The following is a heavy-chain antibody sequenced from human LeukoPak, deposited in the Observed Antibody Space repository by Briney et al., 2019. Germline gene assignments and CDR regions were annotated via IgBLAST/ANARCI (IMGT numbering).Heavy chain of an antibody. CDR3: ASGYSDDW. D-gene: IGHD5-12*01. Sequence: PSETLSLTCTVSGYSISSGYYWGWIRQPPGKGLEWIGSIYHSGSTYYNPSLKSRVTISVDTSKNQFSLKLSSVTAADTAVYYCASGYSDDWWGQGTLVTVSS. J-gene: IGHJ4*02. V-gene: IGHV4-38-2*02. CDR1: GYSISSGYY. CDR2: IYHSGST.